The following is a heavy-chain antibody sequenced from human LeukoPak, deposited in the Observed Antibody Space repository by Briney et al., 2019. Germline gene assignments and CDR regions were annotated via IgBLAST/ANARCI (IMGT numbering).Heavy chain of an antibody. CDR3: ARSLYCSSTSCYEWASAFDI. CDR2: ISSSGSYI. J-gene: IGHJ3*02. V-gene: IGHV3-21*01. Sequence: GGSLSLSCAASGFTFSSYSMNWVRQAPGKGLEWVSSISSSGSYIYYADSVKGRFTISRDTAKNSLYLQMNSLRAEDTAVYYCARSLYCSSTSCYEWASAFDIWGQGTMVTVSS. D-gene: IGHD2-2*01. CDR1: GFTFSSYS.